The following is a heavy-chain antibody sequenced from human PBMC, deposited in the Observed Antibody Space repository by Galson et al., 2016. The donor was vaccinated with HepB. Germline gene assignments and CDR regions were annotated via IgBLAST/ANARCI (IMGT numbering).Heavy chain of an antibody. CDR1: GFIFSSSW. CDR3: TKRCMTNTCHNADDF. Sequence: SLRLSCAASGFIFSSSWMSWVRQAPGKGLEWVSVIYSGGGTYYADSVKGRFTISRDDSKSTLYLRMDSLRVEDTATYHCTKRCMTNTCHNADDFWGQGTLVTVSS. CDR2: IYSGGGT. J-gene: IGHJ4*02. D-gene: IGHD2-8*01. V-gene: IGHV3-23*03.